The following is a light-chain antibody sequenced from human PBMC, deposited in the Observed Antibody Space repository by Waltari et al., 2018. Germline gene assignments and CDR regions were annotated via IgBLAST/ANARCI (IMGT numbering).Light chain of an antibody. CDR3: HQSYSTPT. V-gene: IGKV1-39*01. CDR1: QNIGSP. Sequence: DIQMTPSPSSLSASVGDRVTITCRASQNIGSPLNLYQHKPGKAPNALLHAASSLQSGVPSRFSGSGSESGTDFTLTISSLHPEDFAIYHCHQSYSTPTFGPGTQVDIK. J-gene: IGKJ3*01. CDR2: AAS.